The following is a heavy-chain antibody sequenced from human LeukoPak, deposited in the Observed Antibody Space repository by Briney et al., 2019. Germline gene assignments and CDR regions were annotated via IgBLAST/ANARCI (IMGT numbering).Heavy chain of an antibody. CDR3: ARASASYFDY. J-gene: IGHJ4*02. CDR2: ISSSSSSYT. V-gene: IGHV3-11*06. Sequence: GGSLRLSCAASGFTSSDYYMSWVRQAPGKGLEWVSYISSSSSSYTNYADSVKGRFTISRDNAKNSLYLQLNTLRDEDTGVYFCARASASYFDYWGQGTLVTVSS. CDR1: GFTSSDYY.